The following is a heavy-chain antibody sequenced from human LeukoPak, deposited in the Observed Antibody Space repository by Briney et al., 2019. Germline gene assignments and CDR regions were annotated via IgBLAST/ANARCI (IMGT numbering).Heavy chain of an antibody. CDR3: ARDRGTGGGLDAFDI. V-gene: IGHV1-69*13. Sequence: SVKVSCMASGGTFSSYAISWVRQAPGQGLEWMGGVIPIFGTANYAQKFQGRVTITGGESTSTAYMKLSSLRSEDTAVYYCARDRGTGGGLDAFDIWGQGTMVTVS. D-gene: IGHD7-27*01. CDR1: GGTFSSYA. J-gene: IGHJ3*02. CDR2: VIPIFGTA.